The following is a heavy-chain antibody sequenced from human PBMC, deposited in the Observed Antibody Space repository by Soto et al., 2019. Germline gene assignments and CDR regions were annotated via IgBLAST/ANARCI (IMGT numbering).Heavy chain of an antibody. CDR2: IRNRANSFTT. CDR1: GFTFIDHY. CDR3: ARSTVSTTPYYSDY. Sequence: WGSLRLSCAASGFTFIDHYIDFFRHSPVKWLEWVVRIRNRANSFTTEYATSVKGRFTISRDDSKKLLYLQMNSLKTEDTAVYHCARSTVSTTPYYSDYWGQGTLVTVSS. J-gene: IGHJ4*02. D-gene: IGHD4-17*01. V-gene: IGHV3-72*01.